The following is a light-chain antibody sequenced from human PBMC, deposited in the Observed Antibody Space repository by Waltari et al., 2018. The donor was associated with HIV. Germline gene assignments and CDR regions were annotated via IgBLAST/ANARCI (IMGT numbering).Light chain of an antibody. Sequence: EIELTQSPGTLSLSPGERATLARRASKSLNSTYLAWYQQQPGQTPRLLIYGASSRAIGIPDRFSGSGSGTDFTLTISRLEPGDFAVYYCHQYGSAPRTFGQGTKVDIK. CDR3: HQYGSAPRT. CDR1: KSLNSTY. CDR2: GAS. J-gene: IGKJ1*01. V-gene: IGKV3-20*01.